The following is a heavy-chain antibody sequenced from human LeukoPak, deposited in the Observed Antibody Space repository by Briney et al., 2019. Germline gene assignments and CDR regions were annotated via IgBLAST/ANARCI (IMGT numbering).Heavy chain of an antibody. D-gene: IGHD5-12*01. CDR1: GFTFSNYA. J-gene: IGHJ4*02. CDR3: AKDLGYSGYDPLDH. CDR2: ISGSGGRT. Sequence: TGGSLRLSCAASGFTFSNYAMSWVRQAPGKGLEWVSVISGSGGRTYYADSVKGRFTISRDNSKNTLYLQMNSLRGEDTAVYYCAKDLGYSGYDPLDHWGQGTLVTVSS. V-gene: IGHV3-23*01.